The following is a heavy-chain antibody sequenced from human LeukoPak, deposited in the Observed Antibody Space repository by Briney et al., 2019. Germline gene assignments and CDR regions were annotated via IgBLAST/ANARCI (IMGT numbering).Heavy chain of an antibody. V-gene: IGHV3-7*01. CDR2: IKEDGSEK. Sequence: GGSLRLSFAASGFPFSSSWMSWVRQVPGKGLAWVANIKEDGSEKYYGDSVRGRFTVSRDNAKNLLYLQMNSLRAEDTAVYYCARRNGIATVGTFDYWGQGTLVAVSS. J-gene: IGHJ4*02. CDR1: GFPFSSSW. D-gene: IGHD6-13*01. CDR3: ARRNGIATVGTFDY.